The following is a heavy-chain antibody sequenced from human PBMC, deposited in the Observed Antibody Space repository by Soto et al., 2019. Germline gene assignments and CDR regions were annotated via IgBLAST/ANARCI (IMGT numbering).Heavy chain of an antibody. D-gene: IGHD2-2*01. J-gene: IGHJ4*02. Sequence: SETLSLTCTVSGGSISSGGYYWSWIRQHPGKGLEWIGYIYNSGSTYYNPSLKSRVTISVDTSKNQFSLKLSSVTAADTAVYYCARNIHCSSTSCYLAFDYWGQGTLVTVSS. CDR3: ARNIHCSSTSCYLAFDY. CDR2: IYNSGST. CDR1: GGSISSGGYY. V-gene: IGHV4-31*03.